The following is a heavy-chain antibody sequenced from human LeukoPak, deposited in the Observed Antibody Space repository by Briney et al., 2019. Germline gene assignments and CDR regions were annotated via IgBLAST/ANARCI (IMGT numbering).Heavy chain of an antibody. J-gene: IGHJ4*02. CDR3: AKGSSYCSGGSCYIFPFDY. CDR2: LSDGSDK. Sequence: LSDGSDKYYADSVKGRFTISRDNSKNTLYLQMNSLRAEDTAVYYCAKGSSYCSGGSCYIFPFDYWGQGTLVTVSS. V-gene: IGHV3-30*07. D-gene: IGHD2-15*01.